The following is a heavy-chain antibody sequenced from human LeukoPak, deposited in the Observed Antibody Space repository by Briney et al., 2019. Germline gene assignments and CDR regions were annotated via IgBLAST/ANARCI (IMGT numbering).Heavy chain of an antibody. V-gene: IGHV4-59*01. Sequence: SETLSLTCTVSGGSISSYYWSWIRQPPGKGLEWIGYIYYIGSTNYNPCLKSRVTISVETSKNQFSPKLSSVTAADTAVYYCARDASSGSLAFDIWGQGTMVTVSS. CDR1: GGSISSYY. CDR2: IYYIGST. D-gene: IGHD3-22*01. CDR3: ARDASSGSLAFDI. J-gene: IGHJ3*02.